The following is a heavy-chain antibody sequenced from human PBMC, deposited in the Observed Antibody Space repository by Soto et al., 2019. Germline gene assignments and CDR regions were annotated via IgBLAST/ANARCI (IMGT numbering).Heavy chain of an antibody. J-gene: IGHJ6*02. CDR2: IIPIFGTA. CDR1: GGTFSSYA. V-gene: IGHV1-69*06. Sequence: SVKVSCKASGGTFSSYAISWVRQAPGQGLEWMGGIIPIFGTANYAQKFQGRVTITADKSTSTAYMELSSLRSEDTAVYYCASLGDCSSTSCYFFEGYYYYYYGMDVWGQGTTVTVSS. D-gene: IGHD2-2*01. CDR3: ASLGDCSSTSCYFFEGYYYYYYGMDV.